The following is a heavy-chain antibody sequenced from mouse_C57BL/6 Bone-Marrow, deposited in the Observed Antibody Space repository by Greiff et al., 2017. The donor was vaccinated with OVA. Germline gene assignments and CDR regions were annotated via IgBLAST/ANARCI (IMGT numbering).Heavy chain of an antibody. Sequence: EVQLQQSVAELVRPGASVKLSCTASGFNIKNTYMHWVKQRPEQGVEWIGRIDPANGNTKYAPKFQGKATITADTSSNTAYLQLSSLTSEDTAIYYWARVTAQATVDYAMDYWGQGTSVTVSS. J-gene: IGHJ4*01. CDR1: GFNIKNTY. V-gene: IGHV14-3*01. CDR2: IDPANGNT. D-gene: IGHD3-2*02. CDR3: ARVTAQATVDYAMDY.